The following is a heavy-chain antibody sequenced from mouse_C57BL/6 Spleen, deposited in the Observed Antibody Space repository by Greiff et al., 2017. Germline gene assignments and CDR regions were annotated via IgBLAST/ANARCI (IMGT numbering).Heavy chain of an antibody. D-gene: IGHD1-1*01. J-gene: IGHJ4*01. V-gene: IGHV1-80*01. CDR1: GYAFSSYW. CDR2: IYPGDGDT. CDR3: ARSRVYGNYAMDY. Sequence: VQRVESGAELVKPGASVKISCKASGYAFSSYWMNWVKQRPGKGLEWIGQIYPGDGDTNYNGKFKGKATLTADKSSSTAYMQLSSLTSEDSAVYFCARSRVYGNYAMDYWGQGTSVTVSS.